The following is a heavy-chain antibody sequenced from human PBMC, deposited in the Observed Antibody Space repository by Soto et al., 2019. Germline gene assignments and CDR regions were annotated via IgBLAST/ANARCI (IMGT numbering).Heavy chain of an antibody. D-gene: IGHD1-26*01. Sequence: QVQLQESGPGLVKPSQTLSLTCTVSGGSISSGGYYWSWIRQHPGKGLEWIGYIYYSGSTYYNPSLKSRVTISVDTSKNHFSLKLSSVTAVDTAVYYCARGGLEVGAIPYYYYYGMDVWGQGTTVTVSS. J-gene: IGHJ6*02. CDR2: IYYSGST. V-gene: IGHV4-31*03. CDR3: ARGGLEVGAIPYYYYYGMDV. CDR1: GGSISSGGYY.